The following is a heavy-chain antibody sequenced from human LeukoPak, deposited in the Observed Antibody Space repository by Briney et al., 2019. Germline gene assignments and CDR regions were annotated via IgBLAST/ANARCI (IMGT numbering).Heavy chain of an antibody. J-gene: IGHJ4*02. D-gene: IGHD2-15*01. CDR1: GFTFSDYY. CDR3: ARDKEGGHINFDY. Sequence: KSGGTLSLSCAGSGFTFSDYYMNWIRQAPGKGLEWVSYISSTSIYTNYADSVKGRFTISRDNAKNSLYLQMNSLRAEDTAVYFCARDKEGGHINFDYWGQGTLVTVSS. V-gene: IGHV3-11*05. CDR2: ISSTSIYT.